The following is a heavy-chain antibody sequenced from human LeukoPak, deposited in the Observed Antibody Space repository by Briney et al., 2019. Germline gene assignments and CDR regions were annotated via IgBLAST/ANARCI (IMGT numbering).Heavy chain of an antibody. D-gene: IGHD3-22*01. CDR3: ARDISPYYYDSSGYYYDAFDI. CDR1: GFTVSTYE. J-gene: IGHJ3*02. CDR2: ISFSDSYK. Sequence: VGSLRLSCAASGFTVSTYEMNWVRQAPGKGLEWVSYISFSDSYKYYADSVKGRFTISRDNAKNSLDLQMNSLRAEDTAVYYCARDISPYYYDSSGYYYDAFDIWGQGTMVTVSS. V-gene: IGHV3-21*05.